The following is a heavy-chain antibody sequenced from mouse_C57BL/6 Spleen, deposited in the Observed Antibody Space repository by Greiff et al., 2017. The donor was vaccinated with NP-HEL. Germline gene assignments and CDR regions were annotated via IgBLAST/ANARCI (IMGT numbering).Heavy chain of an antibody. CDR2: IYPRDGST. Sequence: QVQLQQSGPELVKPGASVKLSCKASGYTFTSYDINWVKQRPGQGLEWIGWIYPRDGSTKYNEKFKGKATLTVDTSSSTAYMELHSLTSEDSAVYFCARSPYYYGSSPWFAYWGQGTLVTVSA. V-gene: IGHV1-85*01. J-gene: IGHJ3*01. CDR1: GYTFTSYD. CDR3: ARSPYYYGSSPWFAY. D-gene: IGHD1-1*01.